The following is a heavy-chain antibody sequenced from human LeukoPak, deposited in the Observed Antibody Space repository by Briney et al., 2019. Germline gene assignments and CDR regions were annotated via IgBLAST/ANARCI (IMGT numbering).Heavy chain of an antibody. Sequence: GESLKISCKGSRYSFTNYWIGWVRQMPGKGLEWMGIIYPGDSDTRYSPSFQGQVTISADKSISTAYLQWSSLKASDTAMYYCARQLMVRGVTADYYYYYMDVWGKGTTVTISS. V-gene: IGHV5-51*01. CDR2: IYPGDSDT. J-gene: IGHJ6*03. CDR1: RYSFTNYW. CDR3: ARQLMVRGVTADYYYYYMDV. D-gene: IGHD3-10*01.